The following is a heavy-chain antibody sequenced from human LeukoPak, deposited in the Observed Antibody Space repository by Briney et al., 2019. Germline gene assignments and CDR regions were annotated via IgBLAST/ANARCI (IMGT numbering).Heavy chain of an antibody. CDR1: GGSVSRGSYY. V-gene: IGHV4-61*01. Sequence: KASETLSLTCTVSGGSVSRGSYYWIWIRQPPGKGLEWIAYIYYTGSTNYNPSLKSRVTMSVDKSKNQFSLKMSSVTAADTAVYYCARGYYDSSGYFHFDYWGQGTLVTVSS. CDR3: ARGYYDSSGYFHFDY. CDR2: IYYTGST. D-gene: IGHD3-22*01. J-gene: IGHJ4*02.